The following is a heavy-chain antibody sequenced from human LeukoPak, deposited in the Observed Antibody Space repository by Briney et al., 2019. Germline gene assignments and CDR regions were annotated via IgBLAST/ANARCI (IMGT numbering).Heavy chain of an antibody. V-gene: IGHV3-48*04. D-gene: IGHD1-26*01. CDR2: ISSSGSTI. Sequence: GGSLRLSCAASGFTFSTYSMNWVRQAPGKGLEWVSYISSSGSTIYYADSVKGRFTISRDNAKNSLYLQMNSLRAEDTAVYYCARAVKWEPGFDPWGQGTLVTVSS. CDR1: GFTFSTYS. CDR3: ARAVKWEPGFDP. J-gene: IGHJ5*02.